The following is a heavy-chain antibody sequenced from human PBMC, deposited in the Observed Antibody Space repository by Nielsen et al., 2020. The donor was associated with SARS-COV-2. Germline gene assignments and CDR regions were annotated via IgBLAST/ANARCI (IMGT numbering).Heavy chain of an antibody. CDR1: GASLTTARMG. CDR3: ARIQLELRLFYFYYSMDV. V-gene: IGHV2-26*01. Sequence: SGPTLLQPPETLTLHCTVAGASLTTARMGVGGIRRAPRPALESHAHTFSNEEKSYSTSLKSSLTISKDTSKSQVVLTMTNMHPVDTATFYCARIQLELRLFYFYYSMDVWGKGTMVSVSS. J-gene: IGHJ6*03. D-gene: IGHD1-7*01. CDR2: TFSNEEK.